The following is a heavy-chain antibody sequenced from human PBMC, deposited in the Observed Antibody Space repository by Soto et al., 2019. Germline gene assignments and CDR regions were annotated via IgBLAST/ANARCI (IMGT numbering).Heavy chain of an antibody. CDR2: IYTGGYI. D-gene: IGHD3-22*01. CDR3: ARSTGLESSVPY. Sequence: EVRLVESGGGLVQPGGSLRLSCAASGLTVSSNYMSWVRQAPGKGPEWVSVIYTGGYIAYADSVKGRFTISRDDFKNTLFLQMDRLRAEDTALYYCARSTGLESSVPYWGQGNLVPVSS. CDR1: GLTVSSNY. J-gene: IGHJ4*02. V-gene: IGHV3-66*01.